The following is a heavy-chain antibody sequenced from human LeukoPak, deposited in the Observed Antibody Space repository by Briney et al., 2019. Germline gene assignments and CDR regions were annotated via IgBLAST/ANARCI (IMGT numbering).Heavy chain of an antibody. J-gene: IGHJ4*02. CDR2: ISGSGGST. CDR1: GLTFSSYA. CDR3: AKDWEDIVVVPAALFDY. D-gene: IGHD2-2*01. V-gene: IGHV3-23*01. Sequence: GGSLRLSCAGSGLTFSSYAMSWVRQAPGKGLEWVSAISGSGGSTYYADSVKGRFTISRDNSKNTLYLQMNSLRAEDMAVYYCAKDWEDIVVVPAALFDYWGQGTLVTVSS.